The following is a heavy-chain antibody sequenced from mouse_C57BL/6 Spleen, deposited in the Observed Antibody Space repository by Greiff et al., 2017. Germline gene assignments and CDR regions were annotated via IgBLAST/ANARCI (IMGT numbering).Heavy chain of an antibody. CDR1: GYTFTSYW. CDR2: INPSNGGT. Sequence: QVHVKQPGTELVKPGASVKLSCKASGYTFTSYWMHWVKQRPGQGLEWIGNINPSNGGTNYNEKFKSKATLTVDKSSSTAYMQLSSLTSEDSAVYYCARSANWVYLDYWGQGTTLTVSS. J-gene: IGHJ2*01. CDR3: ARSANWVYLDY. V-gene: IGHV1-53*01. D-gene: IGHD4-1*01.